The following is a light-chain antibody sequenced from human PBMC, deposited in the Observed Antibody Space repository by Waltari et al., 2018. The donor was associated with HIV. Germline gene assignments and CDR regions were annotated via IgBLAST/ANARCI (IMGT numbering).Light chain of an antibody. Sequence: SALTQPPSASPPPGQSGTLPCPASTSALASYNRAPWYLRPPGTAPGIIIYEVKNRPSRVPDRFSASKSGNTASLTISGLQAEDEADYYCSSYKNNNTIVFGTGTKVTVL. V-gene: IGLV2-18*02. CDR1: TSALASYNR. CDR2: EVK. J-gene: IGLJ1*01. CDR3: SSYKNNNTIV.